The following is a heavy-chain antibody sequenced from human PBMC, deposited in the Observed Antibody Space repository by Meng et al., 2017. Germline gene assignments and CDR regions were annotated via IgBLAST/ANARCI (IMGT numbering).Heavy chain of an antibody. CDR1: GGTFSSYA. CDR2: IIPIFGTA. J-gene: IGHJ5*02. Sequence: QVQLLQSGAEVKKPGSSVKVSCKASGGTFSSYAISWVRQAPGQGLEWMGGIIPIFGTANYAQKFQGRVTITADESTSTAYMELSSLRSEDTAVCYCARDYGDYAWIAKRWFDPWGQGTLVTVSS. CDR3: ARDYGDYAWIAKRWFDP. D-gene: IGHD4-17*01. V-gene: IGHV1-69*01.